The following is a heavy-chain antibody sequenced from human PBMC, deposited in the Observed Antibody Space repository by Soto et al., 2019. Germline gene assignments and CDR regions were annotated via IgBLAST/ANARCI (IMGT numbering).Heavy chain of an antibody. CDR3: ASSRYSTRFDY. J-gene: IGHJ4*02. Sequence: QVQLQQWGAGLLKPSETLSLTCAVYGGSFSGYYWSWIRQPPGKGLEWIGEINHSGSTNYNPSLKSRVTISVDTSKNEFSLKLSSVTAADTAVYYCASSRYSTRFDYWGQGTLVTVSS. D-gene: IGHD6-13*01. CDR2: INHSGST. CDR1: GGSFSGYY. V-gene: IGHV4-34*01.